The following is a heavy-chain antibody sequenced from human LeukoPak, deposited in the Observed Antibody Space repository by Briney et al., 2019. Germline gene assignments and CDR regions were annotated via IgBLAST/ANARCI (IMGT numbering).Heavy chain of an antibody. CDR2: IYFDGSNK. J-gene: IGHJ3*02. V-gene: IGHV3-33*01. D-gene: IGHD6-19*01. Sequence: GGSLRLSCAASGFIFNSYGMHWVRQAPGKGLEWVAIIYFDGSNKYYADCVKGRFTISRDNSKSTLFLQMNSLRAEDTAVYYCARSMSSGWGPDGFDIWGQGTMVTVSS. CDR1: GFIFNSYG. CDR3: ARSMSSGWGPDGFDI.